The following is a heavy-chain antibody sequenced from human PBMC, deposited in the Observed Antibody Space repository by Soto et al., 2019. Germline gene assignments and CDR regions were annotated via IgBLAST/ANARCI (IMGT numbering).Heavy chain of an antibody. Sequence: NXSETLSLTCTVSGGSVSSGSYYWSWIRQPPGKGLEWIGYIYYSGSTNYNPSLKSRVTISVDTSKNQFSLKLSSVTAADTAVYYCARGDLRDYYYYMDVWGKGTTVTVSS. CDR3: ARGDLRDYYYYMDV. V-gene: IGHV4-61*01. D-gene: IGHD2-21*02. J-gene: IGHJ6*03. CDR2: IYYSGST. CDR1: GGSVSSGSYY.